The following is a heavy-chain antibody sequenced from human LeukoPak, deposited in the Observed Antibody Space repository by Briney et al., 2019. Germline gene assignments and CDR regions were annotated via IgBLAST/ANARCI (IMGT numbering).Heavy chain of an antibody. CDR2: ISGSGDTT. V-gene: IGHV3-23*01. CDR3: AKELTTERTPGVDS. Sequence: GGSLRLSCTASGFTFSSYSMSWVRQGPGTGLEWVSAISGSGDTTFYADSVRGRFTISRDNSKKTLYLQVNSLRAEDTAVYFCAKELTTERTPGVDSWGQGTLVTVSS. CDR1: GFTFSSYS. D-gene: IGHD4-17*01. J-gene: IGHJ4*02.